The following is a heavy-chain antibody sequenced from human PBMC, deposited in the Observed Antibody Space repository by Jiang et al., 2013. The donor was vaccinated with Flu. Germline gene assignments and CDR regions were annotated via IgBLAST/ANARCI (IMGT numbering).Heavy chain of an antibody. V-gene: IGHV3-7*03. CDR3: ARSGRGSGDTSSYYYVDY. CDR1: GFTFSTYW. J-gene: IGHJ4*01. D-gene: IGHD3-22*01. CDR2: IKQDGSEI. Sequence: QLVESGGGLVQPGGSLRLSCAASGFTFSTYWMSWVRQAPGKGLEWVANIKQDGSEIYYVDSVKGRFTMSRDNAKNSLYLQMNSLRADDTAVYYCARSGRGSGDTSSYYYVDYWGHGTLVTVSS.